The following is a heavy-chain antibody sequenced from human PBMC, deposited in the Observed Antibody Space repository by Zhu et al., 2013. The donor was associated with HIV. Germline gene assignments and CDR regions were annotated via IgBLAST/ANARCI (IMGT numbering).Heavy chain of an antibody. CDR2: INHSGST. Sequence: QVQLQQWGAGLLKPSETLSLTCAVYGGSFSGYYWSWIRQPPGKGLEWIGEINHSGSTNYNPSLKSRVTISVDTSKNQFSLKLSSVTAADTAVYYCARGGVVPAATPSWAARAPKSGHRRAPFDYWGQGTLVTVSS. J-gene: IGHJ4*02. CDR1: GGSFSGYY. D-gene: IGHD2-2*01. CDR3: ARGGVVPAATPSWAARAPKSGHRRAPFDY. V-gene: IGHV4-34*01.